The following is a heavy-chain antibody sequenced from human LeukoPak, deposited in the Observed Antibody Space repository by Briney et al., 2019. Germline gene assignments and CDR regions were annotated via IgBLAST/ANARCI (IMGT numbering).Heavy chain of an antibody. CDR2: INHSGST. J-gene: IGHJ4*02. Sequence: SETLSLTCAVYGVSFSGYYWSWIRQPPGKGLEWIGEINHSGSTNYNPSLKSRVTISVDTSKNQFSLKLSSVTAADTAVYYCASTMATIAADLSWGQGTLVTVSS. D-gene: IGHD5-24*01. V-gene: IGHV4-34*01. CDR3: ASTMATIAADLS. CDR1: GVSFSGYY.